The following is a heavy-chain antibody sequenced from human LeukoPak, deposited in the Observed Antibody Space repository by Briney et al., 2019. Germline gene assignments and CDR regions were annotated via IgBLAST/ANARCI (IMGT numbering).Heavy chain of an antibody. CDR2: IVVGSGNT. V-gene: IGHV1-58*02. J-gene: IGHJ4*02. Sequence: SVKVSCKASGFTFTSSAMQWVRQARGQRLEWIGWIVVGSGNTNYAQKFQERVTITRDMSTSTAYMELSSLRSEDTAVYYCAARGSSGSYYDFDYWGQGTLVTVSS. CDR3: AARGSSGSYYDFDY. CDR1: GFTFTSSA. D-gene: IGHD1-26*01.